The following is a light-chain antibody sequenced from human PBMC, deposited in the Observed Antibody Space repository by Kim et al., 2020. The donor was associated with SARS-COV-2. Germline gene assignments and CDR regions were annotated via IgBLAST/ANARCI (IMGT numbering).Light chain of an antibody. CDR1: SDNVGNQG. V-gene: IGLV10-54*01. CDR3: SAWDSSLSAWV. Sequence: QAGLTQQPSVSKGLRQTATLTCTGNSDNVGNQGAAWLQQHQGHPPKLLSYRNNNRPSGISERLSASTSGNTASLTITGLQPEDEADYYCSAWDSSLSAWVFGGGTKLTVL. CDR2: RNN. J-gene: IGLJ3*02.